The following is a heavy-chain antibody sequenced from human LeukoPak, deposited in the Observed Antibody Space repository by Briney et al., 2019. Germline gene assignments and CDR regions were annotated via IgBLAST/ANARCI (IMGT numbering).Heavy chain of an antibody. V-gene: IGHV1-2*02. CDR2: INPNSGGT. D-gene: IGHD2-15*01. J-gene: IGHJ5*02. CDR1: GYXFTTYY. Sequence: ASMKVSCRPSGYXFTTYYIHWVRQAPGQGLEWLGWINPNSGGTDYAQKFQGRVTMTRDTSISTAYMELSRLTYDDTAVYYCARGVGGGSLGRFDPWGQGTLVTVSS. CDR3: ARGVGGGSLGRFDP.